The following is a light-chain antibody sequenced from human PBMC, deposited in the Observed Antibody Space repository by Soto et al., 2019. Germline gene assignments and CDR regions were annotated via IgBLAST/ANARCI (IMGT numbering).Light chain of an antibody. V-gene: IGKV3-15*01. Sequence: EIVMTQSPATLSVSPGGRATLSCRASQSISDTLAWYQQKPGQAPRLLIYGGSARATGIPARFSGSGSGTEFTLTISSLQSEDFAVYYCQQFNNWPRTFGQGTKVDIK. CDR2: GGS. CDR3: QQFNNWPRT. CDR1: QSISDT. J-gene: IGKJ1*01.